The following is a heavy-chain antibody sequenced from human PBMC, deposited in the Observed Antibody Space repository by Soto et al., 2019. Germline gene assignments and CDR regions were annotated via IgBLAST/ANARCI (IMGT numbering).Heavy chain of an antibody. J-gene: IGHJ5*02. Sequence: AGSLRLSCASSGFSVRSQWMSWFRRAPGKGLEWVANIKSDGSEKYYADSVKGRFTVSRDNAQNSVFLQMNSLRAEDTAVYYCTRVHMVAVPAASPWFDPWGQGTRVTV. CDR3: TRVHMVAVPAASPWFDP. CDR1: GFSVRSQW. CDR2: IKSDGSEK. V-gene: IGHV3-7*04. D-gene: IGHD2-2*01.